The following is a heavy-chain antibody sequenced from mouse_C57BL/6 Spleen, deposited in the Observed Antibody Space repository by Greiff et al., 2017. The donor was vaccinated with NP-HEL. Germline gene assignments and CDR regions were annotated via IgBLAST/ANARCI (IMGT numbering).Heavy chain of an antibody. Sequence: QVQLQQPGAELVKPGASVKLSCKASGYTFTSYWMHWVKQRPGQGLEWIGMIHPNSGSTNYNEKFKSKATLTVDKSSSTAYMQLSSLTSEDSAVYYCARGYDYDGPYYYAMDYWGQRTSVTVSS. D-gene: IGHD2-4*01. CDR3: ARGYDYDGPYYYAMDY. J-gene: IGHJ4*01. V-gene: IGHV1-64*01. CDR1: GYTFTSYW. CDR2: IHPNSGST.